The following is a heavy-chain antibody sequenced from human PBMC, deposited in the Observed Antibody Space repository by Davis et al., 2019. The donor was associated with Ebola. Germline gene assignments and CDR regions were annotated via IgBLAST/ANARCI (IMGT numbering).Heavy chain of an antibody. CDR2: IHHSGSA. V-gene: IGHV4-59*12. Sequence: PSETLSLTCTVSGVSITTYFWSWIRQPPGKGLEWVGYIHHSGSANSNPSLKSRVTFSIDTSKNQFSLRLTSVTAADTAVYFCARSATSGYLVDHWGQGILVTVSS. D-gene: IGHD3-22*01. CDR3: ARSATSGYLVDH. J-gene: IGHJ4*02. CDR1: GVSITTYF.